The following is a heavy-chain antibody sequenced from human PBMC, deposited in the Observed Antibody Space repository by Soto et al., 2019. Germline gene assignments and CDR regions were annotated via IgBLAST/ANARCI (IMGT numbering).Heavy chain of an antibody. CDR2: INPNSGGT. Sequence: QVQLVQSGAEVKKPGASVKVSCKASGYTFTGYYMHWVRQAPGQGLEWMGWINPNSGGTNYAQKFQGRVTMTRDPYISTAYMELSRLGSDDTAVYYCASILPAAMSTLGGDWFDPWGQGTLVTVSS. CDR1: GYTFTGYY. CDR3: ASILPAAMSTLGGDWFDP. D-gene: IGHD2-2*01. J-gene: IGHJ5*02. V-gene: IGHV1-2*02.